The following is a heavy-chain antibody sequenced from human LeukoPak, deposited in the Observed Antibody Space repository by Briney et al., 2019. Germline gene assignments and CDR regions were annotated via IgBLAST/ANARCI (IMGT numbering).Heavy chain of an antibody. J-gene: IGHJ4*02. V-gene: IGHV3-30*02. CDR2: IRYDGSNK. CDR3: AKDPGIAAAGTYTWFDY. D-gene: IGHD6-13*01. Sequence: PGGSLRLSCAASGFTFSSYGMHWVRQAPGKGLEWVAFIRYDGSNKYYADSVKGRFTISRDNSKNTLYLQMNSLRAEDTAVYYCAKDPGIAAAGTYTWFDYWGQGTLVTVSS. CDR1: GFTFSSYG.